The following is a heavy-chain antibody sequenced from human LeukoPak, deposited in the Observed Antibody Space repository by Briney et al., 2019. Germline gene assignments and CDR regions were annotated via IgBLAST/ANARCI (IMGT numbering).Heavy chain of an antibody. D-gene: IGHD3-3*01. J-gene: IGHJ6*03. CDR3: ARDYAFSVGYYYMDV. V-gene: IGHV1-2*02. CDR2: INPNSGGT. CDR1: GYTFTGYY. Sequence: ASVKVSCKASGYTFTGYYMHWVRQAPGQGLEWMGWINPNSGGTNYAQKFQGRVTMTRDTSISTAYMELSRLRSDDTAVYYCARDYAFSVGYYYMDVWGKGTTVTVSS.